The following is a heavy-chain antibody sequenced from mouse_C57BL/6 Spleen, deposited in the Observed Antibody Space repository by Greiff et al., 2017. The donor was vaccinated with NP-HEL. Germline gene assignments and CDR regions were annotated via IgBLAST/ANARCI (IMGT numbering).Heavy chain of an antibody. CDR1: GYTFTSYW. Sequence: QVQLQQPGAELVRPGSSVKLSCKASGYTFTSYWMDWVKQRPGQGLEWIGNIYPSDSETHYNQKFKDKATLTVDKSSSTAYMQRSSLTAEDAAVYYCARCYDGYYLDYWGQGTTLTVSS. D-gene: IGHD2-3*01. CDR3: ARCYDGYYLDY. CDR2: IYPSDSET. V-gene: IGHV1-61*01. J-gene: IGHJ2*01.